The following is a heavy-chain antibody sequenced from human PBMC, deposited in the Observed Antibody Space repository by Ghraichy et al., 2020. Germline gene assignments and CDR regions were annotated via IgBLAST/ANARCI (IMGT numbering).Heavy chain of an antibody. V-gene: IGHV4-34*01. D-gene: IGHD3-3*01. Sequence: SETLSLTCAVYGGSFSGYYWSWIRQPPGKGLEWIGEINHSGSTNYNPSLKSRVTISVDTSKNQFSLKLSSLTAADTAVYYCARPSIWSGRYFDYWGQGTLVTVSS. J-gene: IGHJ4*02. CDR2: INHSGST. CDR1: GGSFSGYY. CDR3: ARPSIWSGRYFDY.